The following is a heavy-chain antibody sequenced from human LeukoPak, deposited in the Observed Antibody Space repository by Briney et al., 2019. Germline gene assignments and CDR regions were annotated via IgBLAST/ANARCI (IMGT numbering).Heavy chain of an antibody. CDR2: TNPYSGNT. CDR3: ARGREVTQGLADY. CDR1: GYTFTSYD. J-gene: IGHJ4*02. V-gene: IGHV1-8*01. Sequence: ASGKVSCKAAGYTFTSYDIDWERQAPGQGLGRMGWTNPYSGNTGYAQKFQGRVTMPRNTSISTAYMELSSLRSEDPAVYYRARGREVTQGLADYWGQGTLVTVSS. D-gene: IGHD2-21*02.